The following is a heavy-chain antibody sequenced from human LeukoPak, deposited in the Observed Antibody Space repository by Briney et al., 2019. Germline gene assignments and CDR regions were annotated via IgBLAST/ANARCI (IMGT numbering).Heavy chain of an antibody. D-gene: IGHD3-16*01. CDR1: GFAFSNDW. Sequence: QAGGSLRLSCAASGFAFSNDWMSWVRQAPGKGLEWVANIKEDGSEKYYVDVVKGRFTISRDNAKNSLYLLRNSLRVEDAAVYYCVAGGAFDIWGQGTMVTVSS. V-gene: IGHV3-7*01. CDR2: IKEDGSEK. CDR3: VAGGAFDI. J-gene: IGHJ3*02.